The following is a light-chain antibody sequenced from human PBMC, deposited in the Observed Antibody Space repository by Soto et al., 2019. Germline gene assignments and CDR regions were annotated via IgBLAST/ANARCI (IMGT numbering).Light chain of an antibody. J-gene: IGKJ4*01. CDR2: DAS. Sequence: EIVLTQSPGTLSLSPGERATLSCRASQRISSYLAWYQQQPGQAPRLLIYDASNRATGIPARFSGSGSGTDFTLTISCLEPEDFAVYYCQQRSNWPPLTFGGGTKVEIK. CDR1: QRISSY. V-gene: IGKV3-11*01. CDR3: QQRSNWPPLT.